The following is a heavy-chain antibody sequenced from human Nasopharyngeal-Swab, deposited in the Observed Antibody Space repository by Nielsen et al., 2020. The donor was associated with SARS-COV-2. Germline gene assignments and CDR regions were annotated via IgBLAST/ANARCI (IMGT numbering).Heavy chain of an antibody. Sequence: GGSLRLSCAASGFTFSSYWMSWVRQAPGKGLEWVANIKQDGSEKYYVDSVKGRFTISRDNAKNSLYLQMNSLRAEDTSVYYCARHLTTHPFDYWGQGTLVTVSS. CDR3: ARHLTTHPFDY. V-gene: IGHV3-7*03. J-gene: IGHJ4*02. CDR2: IKQDGSEK. CDR1: GFTFSSYW. D-gene: IGHD4/OR15-4a*01.